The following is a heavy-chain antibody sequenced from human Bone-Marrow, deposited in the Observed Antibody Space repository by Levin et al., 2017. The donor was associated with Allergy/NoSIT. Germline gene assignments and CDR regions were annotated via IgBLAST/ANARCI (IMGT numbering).Heavy chain of an antibody. V-gene: IGHV3-15*01. J-gene: IGHJ6*02. CDR2: IKSKTDGGTI. D-gene: IGHD3-9*01. CDR3: TPILFREKYDILTNSDMDV. Sequence: PGGSLRLSCAASGFTLSNAWMSWVRQAPGKGLEWVGRIKSKTDGGTIDYAAPVKGRFTISRDDSKNALYLQMNSLITEDTAVYYCTPILFREKYDILTNSDMDVWGQGSTVTVSS. CDR1: GFTLSNAW.